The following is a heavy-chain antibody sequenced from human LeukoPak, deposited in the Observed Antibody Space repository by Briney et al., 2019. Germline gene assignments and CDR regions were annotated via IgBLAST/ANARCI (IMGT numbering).Heavy chain of an antibody. CDR2: FYHSGIT. V-gene: IGHV4-38-2*02. CDR3: ARDPRTVAYYFDF. Sequence: SETLSLTCTVSGYSISSGYFWGWIRQPPGKGLEWIGSFYHSGITYYNPSLKSRVTISVEMSKNQFSLKLSSVTAADTAVYYCARDPRTVAYYFDFWGQGRLVTVSS. J-gene: IGHJ4*02. CDR1: GYSISSGYF. D-gene: IGHD3/OR15-3a*01.